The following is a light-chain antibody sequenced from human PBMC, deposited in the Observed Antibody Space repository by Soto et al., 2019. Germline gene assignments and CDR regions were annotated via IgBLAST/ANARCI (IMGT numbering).Light chain of an antibody. Sequence: QSVLTQSPSVSGAPGQRVTISCTGSSSNSGAGYDVHWYKQLPGTAPKLLIYGNNNRPSGVPDRFSGSKSGTSASLAITGLQAEDEADYYCQSYDSSLSAVVFGGGTKLTVL. CDR3: QSYDSSLSAVV. CDR1: SSNSGAGYD. V-gene: IGLV1-40*01. J-gene: IGLJ2*01. CDR2: GNN.